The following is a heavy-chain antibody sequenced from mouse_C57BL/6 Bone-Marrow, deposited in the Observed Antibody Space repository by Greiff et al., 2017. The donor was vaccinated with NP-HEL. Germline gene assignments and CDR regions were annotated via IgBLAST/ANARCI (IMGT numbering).Heavy chain of an antibody. CDR3: AREGITTVVAYYYAMDY. J-gene: IGHJ4*01. V-gene: IGHV1-81*01. Sequence: VQRVESGAELARPGASVKLSCKASGYTFTSYGISWVKQRTGQGLEWIGEIYPRSGNTYYNEKFKGKATLTADKSSSTAYMELRSLTSEDSAVYFCAREGITTVVAYYYAMDYWGQGTSVTVSS. D-gene: IGHD1-1*01. CDR1: GYTFTSYG. CDR2: IYPRSGNT.